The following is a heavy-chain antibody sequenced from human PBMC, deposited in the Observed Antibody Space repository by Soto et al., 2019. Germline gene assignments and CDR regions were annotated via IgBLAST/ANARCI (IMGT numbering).Heavy chain of an antibody. Sequence: DVQLVESGGGLIQPGESLRLSCAAFGLTVSGKKYVAWVRQAPGKWLEWVSALYDVDGTYYADSVKGRFTTSRDSSKTTVYLQMNGLRPDDTAVYYCASWHEREHAYDVWGQGTTVTVSS. CDR1: GLTVSGKKY. D-gene: IGHD1-1*01. J-gene: IGHJ3*01. CDR3: ASWHEREHAYDV. CDR2: LYDVDGT. V-gene: IGHV3-53*01.